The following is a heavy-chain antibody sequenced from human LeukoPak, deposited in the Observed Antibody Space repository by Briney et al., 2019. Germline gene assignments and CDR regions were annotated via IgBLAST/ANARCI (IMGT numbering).Heavy chain of an antibody. CDR1: GGSFSGYY. D-gene: IGHD5-18*01. V-gene: IGHV4-59*01. J-gene: IGHJ2*01. CDR3: ARVPGYSYGCGYFDL. Sequence: SETLSLTCTVTGGSFSGYYWSWIRQPPGKGLEWMGYISDSGSTNYTPSLKSRLTISLDTSKNQFSLRLSSVTAADTAVYYCARVPGYSYGCGYFDLWGRGTLVTVS. CDR2: ISDSGST.